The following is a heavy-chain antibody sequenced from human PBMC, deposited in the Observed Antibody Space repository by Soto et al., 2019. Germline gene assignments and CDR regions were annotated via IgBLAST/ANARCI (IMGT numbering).Heavy chain of an antibody. Sequence: SETLSLTCTVSGGSIRSYCWTWIRQPPGEGLEWIGHIYYSGSTNYNPSLKSRVTISVDTSKNQFSLKLSSVTAADTAVYYCARDRGSYFDYYYYGMDVWGQGTTVTVSS. V-gene: IGHV4-59*01. CDR1: GGSIRSYC. J-gene: IGHJ6*02. CDR2: IYYSGST. D-gene: IGHD1-26*01. CDR3: ARDRGSYFDYYYYGMDV.